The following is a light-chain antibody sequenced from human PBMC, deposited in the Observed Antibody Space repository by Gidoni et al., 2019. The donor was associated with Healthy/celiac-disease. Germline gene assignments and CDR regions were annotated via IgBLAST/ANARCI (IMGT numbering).Light chain of an antibody. J-gene: IGKJ4*01. Sequence: DTQMTQSPSSLSASVGERVTIIRRASQSISSYLNRYQQKPGKAPKLLIYAASSLQSGVPSTFSSGRSCTEVSLTISSLQPEEDATNYCRQRCYTPPLTFGGGTKVEIK. CDR2: AAS. CDR3: RQRCYTPPLT. V-gene: IGKV1-39*01. CDR1: QSISSY.